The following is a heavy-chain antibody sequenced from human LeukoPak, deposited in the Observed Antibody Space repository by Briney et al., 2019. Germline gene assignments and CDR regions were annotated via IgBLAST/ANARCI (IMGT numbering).Heavy chain of an antibody. CDR3: ARDGAATVAGYAFDI. CDR1: GGSISTTDW. D-gene: IGHD6-19*01. J-gene: IGHJ3*02. CDR2: IYHGGST. V-gene: IGHV4-4*02. Sequence: SETLSLTCAVSGGSISTTDWWSWVRQPPGKGLEWIGQIYHGGSTNYNPSLKSRVTISVDKSKNQFSLKLISLTAADTAVYYCARDGAATVAGYAFDIWGQGTMVTVSS.